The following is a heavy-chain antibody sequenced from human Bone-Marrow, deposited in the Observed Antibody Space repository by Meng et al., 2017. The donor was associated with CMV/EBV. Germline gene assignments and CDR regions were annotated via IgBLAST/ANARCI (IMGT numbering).Heavy chain of an antibody. CDR1: GYPFTVRY. Sequence: ASVKVSCKASGYPFTVRYLHWVRQAPGQGLDWVGWISPNNGGTNYGQRFHGRVTLTSDTSINTAYMELANLTSDVTAVYFRARASDRIYTSNVFRNGGFDYWGQGALVTVSS. V-gene: IGHV1-2*02. D-gene: IGHD2-8*01. CDR2: ISPNNGGT. J-gene: IGHJ4*02. CDR3: ARASDRIYTSNVFRNGGFDY.